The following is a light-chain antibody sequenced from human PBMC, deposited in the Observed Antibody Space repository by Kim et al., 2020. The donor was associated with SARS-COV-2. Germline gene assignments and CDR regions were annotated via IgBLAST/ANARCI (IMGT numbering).Light chain of an antibody. Sequence: QSALTQPASVSGSPGQSITISCTGSSSDVGTYNYVSWYQQHPGKAPKLIIFYVSDRPSGVSNRFSGSKSAHTASLTISGLQPADEADYYCNSYTTSSTWIFGGGTKVTVL. CDR3: NSYTTSSTWI. V-gene: IGLV2-14*03. CDR1: SSDVGTYNY. CDR2: YVS. J-gene: IGLJ2*01.